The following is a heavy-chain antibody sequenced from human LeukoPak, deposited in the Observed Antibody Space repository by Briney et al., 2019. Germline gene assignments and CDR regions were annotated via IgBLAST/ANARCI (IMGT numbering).Heavy chain of an antibody. J-gene: IGHJ1*01. CDR3: ARVVQSTDSSGFYLPKYFQH. D-gene: IGHD3-22*01. CDR2: IYHSGST. CDR1: GYSISSGYH. Sequence: SETLSLTCTVSGYSISSGYHWGWIRPPPGKGLEWIGSIYHSGSTYYNPSLKSRVTISVDTSKNQFSLKLRSVTAADTAVYYCARVVQSTDSSGFYLPKYFQHWGQGTLVTVSS. V-gene: IGHV4-38-2*02.